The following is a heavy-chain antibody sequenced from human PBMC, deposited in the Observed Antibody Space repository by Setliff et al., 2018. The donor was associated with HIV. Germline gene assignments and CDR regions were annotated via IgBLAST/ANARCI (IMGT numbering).Heavy chain of an antibody. CDR1: VYTFTNYA. CDR2: INAGNGNT. V-gene: IGHV1-3*01. Sequence: ASVKVSCKASVYTFTNYAIHWVRQAPGQRLEWMGWINAGNGNTKYSEKFQGRVTITRDTSASTAYMELNSLRSEDTAVYYCARRGDTTMAFSFDFWGQGTLVTVSS. CDR3: ARRGDTTMAFSFDF. J-gene: IGHJ4*02. D-gene: IGHD5-18*01.